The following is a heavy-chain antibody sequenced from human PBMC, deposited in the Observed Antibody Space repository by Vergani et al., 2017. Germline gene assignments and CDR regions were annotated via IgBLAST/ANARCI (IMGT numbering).Heavy chain of an antibody. Sequence: QLQLQESGSGLVKPSQTLSLTCAVSGGSISSGGYYWSWIRQPPGKGLEWIGYIYYSGSTNYNPSLKSRVTISVDTSKNQFSLKLSSVTAADTAVYYCARGRDKYSGYDWGYYFDYWGQGTLVTVSS. D-gene: IGHD5-12*01. CDR3: ARGRDKYSGYDWGYYFDY. J-gene: IGHJ4*02. CDR2: IYYSGST. CDR1: GGSISSGGYY. V-gene: IGHV4-61*08.